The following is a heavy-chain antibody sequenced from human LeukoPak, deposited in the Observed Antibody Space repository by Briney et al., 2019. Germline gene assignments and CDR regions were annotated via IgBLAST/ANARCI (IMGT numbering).Heavy chain of an antibody. CDR2: IYYSGIT. D-gene: IGHD4-11*01. V-gene: IGHV4-31*03. Sequence: SQTLSLTFTVSGASISSGGYYWSWIRQQPGKGREWVGYIYYSGITYYNPSLKSRVTISVDPSKTQFSLKMSSVTAAETAVYYCARTTVTRNSYMDVWGRGTTVTVSS. CDR1: GASISSGGYY. CDR3: ARTTVTRNSYMDV. J-gene: IGHJ6*03.